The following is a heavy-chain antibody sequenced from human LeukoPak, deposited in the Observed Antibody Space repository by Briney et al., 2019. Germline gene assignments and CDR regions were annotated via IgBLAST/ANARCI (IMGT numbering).Heavy chain of an antibody. D-gene: IGHD6-19*01. J-gene: IGHJ5*02. V-gene: IGHV1-18*01. CDR1: GYTFTSYG. Sequence: ASVKVSCKASGYTFTSYGISWVRQAPGQGLEWMGWISAYNGNTNYAQKLQGRVTLTTDTSTNTAYMELKSLGSDDTAVYYCARGKKPGVGVAGTGYYFDPWGQGTLVIVSS. CDR2: ISAYNGNT. CDR3: ARGKKPGVGVAGTGYYFDP.